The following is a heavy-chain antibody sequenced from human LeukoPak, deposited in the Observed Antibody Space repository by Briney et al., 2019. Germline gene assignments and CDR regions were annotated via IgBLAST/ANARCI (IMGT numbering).Heavy chain of an antibody. CDR1: GGSISSYY. V-gene: IGHV4-59*08. CDR3: ASRGLYGGIDY. Sequence: SETLSLTCTVPGGSISSYYWSWIRQPPGKGLEWIGYIYYSGSTNYNPSLKSRVTISVGTSKNQFSLKLSSVTAADTAVYYCASRGLYGGIDYWGQGTLVTVSS. D-gene: IGHD2-15*01. J-gene: IGHJ4*02. CDR2: IYYSGST.